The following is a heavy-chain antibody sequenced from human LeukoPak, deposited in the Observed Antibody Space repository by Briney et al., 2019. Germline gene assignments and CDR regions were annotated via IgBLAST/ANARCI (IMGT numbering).Heavy chain of an antibody. D-gene: IGHD2-21*02. Sequence: PGGSLRLSCVASVFTFSNYWMHWVRHDPLKGLVWVSRINTDGSTTTYRDSEKGLFPIPRYNGKNTLYLQMNSLRVEDTAVYYCVTIPIVVVTSVNYWGQGTLVTVSS. CDR2: INTDGSTT. CDR1: VFTFSNYW. V-gene: IGHV3-74*01. J-gene: IGHJ4*01. CDR3: VTIPIVVVTSVNY.